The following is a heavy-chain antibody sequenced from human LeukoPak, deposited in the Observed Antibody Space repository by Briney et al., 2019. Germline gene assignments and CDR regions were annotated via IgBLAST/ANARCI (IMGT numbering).Heavy chain of an antibody. D-gene: IGHD3-9*01. CDR2: ISSSSSTI. CDR1: GFTFDDYG. V-gene: IGHV3-48*04. J-gene: IGHJ4*02. Sequence: PGGSLRLSCAASGFTFDDYGMNWVRQAPGKGLEWVSYISSSSSTIYYADSVKGRFTISRDNAKNSLYLQMNSLRAEDTAVYYCARDLRYVLRYFGEDYWGQGTLVTVSS. CDR3: ARDLRYVLRYFGEDY.